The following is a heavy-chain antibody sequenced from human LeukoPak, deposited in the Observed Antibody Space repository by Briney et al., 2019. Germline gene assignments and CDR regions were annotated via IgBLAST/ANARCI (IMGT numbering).Heavy chain of an antibody. V-gene: IGHV1-69*13. J-gene: IGHJ4*02. CDR1: GGTFSSYA. CDR2: IIPIFGPA. Sequence: SVKVSCKASGGTFSSYAISWVRQAPGQGLQWMGGIIPIFGPANYAQKFQGRVTITADESTSTAYMELRSLRSEDTAVYYCAINSGPQNYDYVWGNYLADYWGQGTLVTVSS. D-gene: IGHD3-16*02. CDR3: AINSGPQNYDYVWGNYLADY.